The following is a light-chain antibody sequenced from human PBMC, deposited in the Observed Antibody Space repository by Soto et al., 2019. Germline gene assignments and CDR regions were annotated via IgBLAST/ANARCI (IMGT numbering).Light chain of an antibody. CDR3: QQYDHLPYT. Sequence: DIRMTQSPSSLCASIGDKVTITCQASQDISRYLSWHQKKPGKAPKLLIHEASNLETGVPSRFSGNGSGTDFAFFISSLQPEDIATYYCQQYDHLPYTFGQGSKLDIK. CDR2: EAS. CDR1: QDISRY. V-gene: IGKV1-33*01. J-gene: IGKJ2*01.